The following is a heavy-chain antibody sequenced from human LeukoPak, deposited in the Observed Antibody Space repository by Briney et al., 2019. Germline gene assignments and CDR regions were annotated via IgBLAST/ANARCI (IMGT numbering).Heavy chain of an antibody. CDR3: ATVPGYYYDSSGYLTPDY. D-gene: IGHD3-22*01. V-gene: IGHV1-69*05. CDR1: GGTFSSYA. J-gene: IGHJ4*02. Sequence: ASVKVSCKASGGTFSSYAISWVRQAPGQGLEWVGGIIPIFGTANYAQKFQGRVTITTDESTSTAYMELSSLRSEDTAVYYCATVPGYYYDSSGYLTPDYWGQGTLVTVSS. CDR2: IIPIFGTA.